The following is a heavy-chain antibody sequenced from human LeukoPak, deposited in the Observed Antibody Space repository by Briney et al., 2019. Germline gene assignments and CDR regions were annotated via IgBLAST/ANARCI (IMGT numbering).Heavy chain of an antibody. Sequence: SETLSLTCTVSGGSISSSSYYWSWIRQPPGKGLEWIGYIYYSGSTNYNPSLKSRVTISVDTSKNQFSLKLSSVTAADTAVYYCARQVPADDAFDIWGQGTMVTVSS. CDR2: IYYSGST. V-gene: IGHV4-61*05. CDR3: ARQVPADDAFDI. J-gene: IGHJ3*02. D-gene: IGHD2-2*01. CDR1: GGSISSSSYY.